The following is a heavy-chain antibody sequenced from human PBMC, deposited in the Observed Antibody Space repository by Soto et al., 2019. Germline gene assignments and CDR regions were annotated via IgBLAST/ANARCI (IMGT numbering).Heavy chain of an antibody. CDR2: IIPIFGTG. J-gene: IGHJ6*02. V-gene: IGHV1-69*13. CDR1: GGTFSTYA. CDR3: ARARGYSYGPYYYYYGLDV. D-gene: IGHD5-18*01. Sequence: SVKVSCKASGGTFSTYAISWVRQAPGQGLEWMGGIIPIFGTGNYAQKLQGRVTITADESTSTAYMDMSSLRSEDTAVYFFARARGYSYGPYYYYYGLDVWGQGTTVTVSS.